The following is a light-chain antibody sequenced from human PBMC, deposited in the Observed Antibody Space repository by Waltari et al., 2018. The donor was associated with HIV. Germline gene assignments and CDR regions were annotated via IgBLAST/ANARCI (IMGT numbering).Light chain of an antibody. Sequence: DIVMTQTPPSLCVTPGQPASFSCNSSQSLKHTDGKTYLYWYLQRPGQFPQVLIYEVSKRYAGVPDRFSGSGSGTHFTLKIARVEAEDVGSYYCMQSLHLLYTFGQGTKLEIK. CDR2: EVS. V-gene: IGKV2D-29*02. J-gene: IGKJ2*01. CDR1: QSLKHTDGKTY. CDR3: MQSLHLLYT.